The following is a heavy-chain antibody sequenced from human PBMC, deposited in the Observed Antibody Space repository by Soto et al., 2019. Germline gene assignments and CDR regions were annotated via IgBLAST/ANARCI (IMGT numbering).Heavy chain of an antibody. D-gene: IGHD6-19*01. Sequence: QITLKESGPTLVKPTQTLTLTCTFSGFSLSSTRMAVGWIRQPPGKALEWLALIYWDDDKRYSPFLKSRLTTTKDTSKTQVVLTMSTMDPVDTARYYCAHIVVAGLGYYFDYWGQGTLVTVSS. J-gene: IGHJ4*02. CDR3: AHIVVAGLGYYFDY. CDR1: GFSLSSTRMA. V-gene: IGHV2-5*02. CDR2: IYWDDDK.